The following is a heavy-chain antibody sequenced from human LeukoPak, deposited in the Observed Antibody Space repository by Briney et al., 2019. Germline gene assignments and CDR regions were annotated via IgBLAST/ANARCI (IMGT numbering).Heavy chain of an antibody. J-gene: IGHJ4*02. CDR2: IYYSGST. V-gene: IGHV4-59*01. CDR3: ASWSSSPSVDY. D-gene: IGHD6-13*01. Sequence: SETLSLTCTVSGVSISSYYWSWIRQPPGKGLEWIGYIYYSGSTNYNPSLKSRVTISVDTSKNQFSLKLSSVTAADTAVYYCASWSSSPSVDYWGQGTLVTVSS. CDR1: GVSISSYY.